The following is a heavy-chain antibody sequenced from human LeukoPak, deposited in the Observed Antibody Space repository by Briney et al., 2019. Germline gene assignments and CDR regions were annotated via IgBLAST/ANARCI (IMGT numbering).Heavy chain of an antibody. V-gene: IGHV1-2*02. D-gene: IGHD3-22*01. CDR3: ARDLYDSSGYCDY. Sequence: ASVKVSCKASGYTFTGYYMHWVRQAPGQGLEWMGWINPNSGGTNYAQKFQGRVTMTRDTSISTAYMELSGLRSDDTAVYYCARDLYDSSGYCDYWGQGTLVTVSS. J-gene: IGHJ4*02. CDR1: GYTFTGYY. CDR2: INPNSGGT.